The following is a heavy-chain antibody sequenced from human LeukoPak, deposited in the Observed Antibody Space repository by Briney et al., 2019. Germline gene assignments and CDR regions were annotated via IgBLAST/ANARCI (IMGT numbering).Heavy chain of an antibody. J-gene: IGHJ5*02. V-gene: IGHV3-66*02. CDR3: ARDLSVLVRGVITS. CDR2: IYSGGST. Sequence: GGSLRLSCAASGFTFSSYMSWVRQAPGKGLEWVSVIYSGGSTYYADSVKGRFTISRDNSKNTLYLQMNSLRAEDTAVYYCARDLSVLVRGVITSWGQGTLVTVSS. D-gene: IGHD3-10*01. CDR1: GFTFSSY.